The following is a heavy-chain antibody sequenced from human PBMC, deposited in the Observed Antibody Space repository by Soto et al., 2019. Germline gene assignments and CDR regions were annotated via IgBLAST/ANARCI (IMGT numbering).Heavy chain of an antibody. CDR1: GGSFSGYY. J-gene: IGHJ5*02. CDR2: INHSGST. D-gene: IGHD5-18*01. Sequence: SETLSLTCAVYGGSFSGYYWSWIRQPPGKGLEWIGEINHSGSTNYNPSLKSRVTISVDTSKNQFSLKLSSVTAADTAVYYCARANITWIQLWLLWFDPWRQGTLVTVSS. CDR3: ARANITWIQLWLLWFDP. V-gene: IGHV4-34*01.